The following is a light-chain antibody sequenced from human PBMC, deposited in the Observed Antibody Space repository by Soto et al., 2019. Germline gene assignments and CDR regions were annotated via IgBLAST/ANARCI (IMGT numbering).Light chain of an antibody. CDR2: ANT. V-gene: IGLV1-40*01. J-gene: IGLJ1*01. CDR3: KSCDSTLSARYV. CDR1: RTNIGAGYD. Sequence: QSVLTQPPSFSGAPGQRVKISCTGSRTNIGAGYDEHWYHQRPGTAPKLIIVANTIRPSGVPDRCSASTSGSSASLAITGLKAEDVADYYRKSCDSTLSARYVFGTATNGTGL.